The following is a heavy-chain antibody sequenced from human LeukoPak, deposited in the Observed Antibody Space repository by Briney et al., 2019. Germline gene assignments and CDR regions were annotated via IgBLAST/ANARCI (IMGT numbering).Heavy chain of an antibody. J-gene: IGHJ4*02. CDR2: INHSGST. D-gene: IGHD6-19*01. Sequence: SETLSLTCAVYGGSFSGYYWSWIRQPPGKGLEWIGEINHSGSTNYNPSLKSRVTISVDTSKNQFSLKLSPVTAADTAVYYCARGLYEAVAVDYWGQGTLVTVSS. CDR1: GGSFSGYY. CDR3: ARGLYEAVAVDY. V-gene: IGHV4-34*01.